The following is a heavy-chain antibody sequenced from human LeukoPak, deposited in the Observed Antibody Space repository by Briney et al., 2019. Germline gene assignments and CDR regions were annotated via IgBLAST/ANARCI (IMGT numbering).Heavy chain of an antibody. V-gene: IGHV3-15*01. CDR2: IKSKSDGGTT. Sequence: GGSLRLSCAASGFTFSNAWMSWVRQAPGKGLEWVGRIKSKSDGGTTDYAAPVKGRFTISRDDSKNMLYLQMNSLKTEDTAVYYWITKSARPVSFHHMGVWGKGTTVTVSS. D-gene: IGHD3-16*01. J-gene: IGHJ6*03. CDR3: ITKSARPVSFHHMGV. CDR1: GFTFSNAW.